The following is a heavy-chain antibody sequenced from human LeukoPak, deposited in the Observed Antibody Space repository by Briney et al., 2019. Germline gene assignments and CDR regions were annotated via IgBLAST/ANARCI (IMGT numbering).Heavy chain of an antibody. CDR2: ISSASNTI. CDR3: ARDGWFGDYNWFDP. Sequence: GGSLRLSCAASGFTVGSNYMSWVRQAPGKGLVGVSYISSASNTIYYADSVKGRFTIYRDNAKNSLYLQMNSLRDEDTAMYYCARDGWFGDYNWFDPWGQGTLVTVSS. J-gene: IGHJ5*02. D-gene: IGHD3-10*01. V-gene: IGHV3-48*02. CDR1: GFTVGSNY.